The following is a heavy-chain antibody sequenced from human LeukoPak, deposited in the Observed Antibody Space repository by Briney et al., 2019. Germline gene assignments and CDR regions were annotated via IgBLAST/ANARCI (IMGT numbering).Heavy chain of an antibody. CDR2: IYSGGST. Sequence: GGSLRLSCAASGFTVSSNYMSWVRQAPGKGLEWVSVIYSGGSTYYADSVKGRFTMSRDNSKNTLYLQMNSLRAEDTAVYYCAMTAVAGTGDYWGQGTLVTVSS. CDR3: AMTAVAGTGDY. D-gene: IGHD6-19*01. CDR1: GFTVSSNY. V-gene: IGHV3-66*01. J-gene: IGHJ4*02.